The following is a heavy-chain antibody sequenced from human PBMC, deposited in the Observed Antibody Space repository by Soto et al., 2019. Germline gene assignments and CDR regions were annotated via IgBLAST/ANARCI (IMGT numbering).Heavy chain of an antibody. J-gene: IGHJ6*02. CDR3: AREWVSILRVPGGMDV. CDR2: IKQDGIEK. Sequence: GGSLRLSCAASGFTFRSYGINWVRQAPWKGLEWVANIKQDGIEKFYVDSVKGRFTISRDNAKNSLYLQMNSLRAEDTAVYYCAREWVSILRVPGGMDVLGQGITVTVSS. D-gene: IGHD2-21*01. CDR1: GFTFRSYG. V-gene: IGHV3-7*03.